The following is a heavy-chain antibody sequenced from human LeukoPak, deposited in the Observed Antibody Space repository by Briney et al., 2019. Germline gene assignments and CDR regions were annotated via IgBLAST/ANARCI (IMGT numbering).Heavy chain of an antibody. D-gene: IGHD6-19*01. CDR2: FSSSSSYI. J-gene: IGHJ4*02. V-gene: IGHV3-21*01. Sequence: GGSLRLSCAASGFTFSSYSMNWVRQPPGKGLEGASSFSSSSSYIYYADSVKGRFTISRDNAKNSLYLQMNSLRAEDTAVYYCARGGGYSSGWYLYYFDYWGQGTLVTVSS. CDR1: GFTFSSYS. CDR3: ARGGGYSSGWYLYYFDY.